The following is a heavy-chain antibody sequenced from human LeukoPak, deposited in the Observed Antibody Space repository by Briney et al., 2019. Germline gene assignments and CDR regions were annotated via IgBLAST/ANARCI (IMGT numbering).Heavy chain of an antibody. J-gene: IGHJ4*02. CDR2: IYYSGST. D-gene: IGHD3-10*01. CDR3: ARGPARSASENYYGTFDY. Sequence: SETLSLTCTVSGGSISSYYWSWIRQPPGKGLGWLGYIYYSGSTNYNPSLKSRVTISVDTSKNQFSLKLGSVTAADTAVYYCARGPARSASENYYGTFDYWGQGTLVTVSS. V-gene: IGHV4-59*01. CDR1: GGSISSYY.